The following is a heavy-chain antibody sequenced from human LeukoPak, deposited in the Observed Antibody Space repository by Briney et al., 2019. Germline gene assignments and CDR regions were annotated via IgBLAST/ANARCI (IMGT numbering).Heavy chain of an antibody. CDR2: INTNTGNP. CDR3: ARGSSWYRFYYGMDV. Sequence: ASVKVSCKASGYTFTGYYMHWVRQAPGQGLEWMGWINTNTGNPTYAQGFTGRFVFSLDTSVSTAYLQISSLKAEDTAVYYCARGSSWYRFYYGMDVWGQGTTVTVSS. V-gene: IGHV7-4-1*02. CDR1: GYTFTGYY. D-gene: IGHD6-13*01. J-gene: IGHJ6*02.